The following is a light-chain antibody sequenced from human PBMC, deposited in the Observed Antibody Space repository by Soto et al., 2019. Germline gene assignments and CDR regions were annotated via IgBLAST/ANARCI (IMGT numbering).Light chain of an antibody. CDR3: QSYDSSLSGYV. J-gene: IGLJ1*01. CDR2: GNS. V-gene: IGLV1-40*01. Sequence: QSVLTQPPSVSGAPGQRVTISCTGSSSNIGAGYDVHWYQQLPETAPKLLIYGNSNRPSGVPDRFSGSKSGTSASLAITGLQAEDEADYYCQSYDSSLSGYVFGTETKLTVL. CDR1: SSNIGAGYD.